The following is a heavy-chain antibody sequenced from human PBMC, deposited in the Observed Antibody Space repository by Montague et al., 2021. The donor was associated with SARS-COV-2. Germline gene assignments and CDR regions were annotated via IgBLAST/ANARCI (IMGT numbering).Heavy chain of an antibody. V-gene: IGHV4-39*01. J-gene: IGHJ4*02. CDR2: IYYSGTT. D-gene: IGHD6-19*01. Sequence: SETLSLTCTVSGGSISSSNYYWGWIRQPPGKGPEWIGSIYYSGTTYYNPSLQSRVTISVDTSKKQFSLKLSSVTAADTAVYYCARETYTSGWFQQFGYWGQGTLVTVSS. CDR1: GGSISSSNYY. CDR3: ARETYTSGWFQQFGY.